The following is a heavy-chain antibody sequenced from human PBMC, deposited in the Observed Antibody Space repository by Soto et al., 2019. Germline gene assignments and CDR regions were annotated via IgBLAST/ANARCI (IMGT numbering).Heavy chain of an antibody. Sequence: GESLKISCKGSGYSFTSYWIGWVRQMPGKGLEWMGIVYPGDSDTRYSPSFQGQVTISADKSISTAYLQWSSLKASDTDMYYCARLLSYYDFWSGYYDVWGKGTTVTVSS. CDR1: GYSFTSYW. D-gene: IGHD3-3*01. J-gene: IGHJ6*04. V-gene: IGHV5-51*01. CDR2: VYPGDSDT. CDR3: ARLLSYYDFWSGYYDV.